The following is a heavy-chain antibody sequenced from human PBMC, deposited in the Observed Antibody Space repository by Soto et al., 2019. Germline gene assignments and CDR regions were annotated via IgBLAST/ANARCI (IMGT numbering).Heavy chain of an antibody. CDR3: ARGALGYCSSTSCPGTWSDP. V-gene: IGHV1-2*02. CDR1: GYTFTGFY. J-gene: IGHJ5*02. D-gene: IGHD2-2*01. Sequence: APAKVSCKASGYTFTGFYIHWVRQAPGQGPEWMGWINPQSGGTKYAQNFQGRVTMTRGTSISAAYMELNRLTSDDTAVYYCARGALGYCSSTSCPGTWSDPWGQGTRVTV. CDR2: INPQSGGT.